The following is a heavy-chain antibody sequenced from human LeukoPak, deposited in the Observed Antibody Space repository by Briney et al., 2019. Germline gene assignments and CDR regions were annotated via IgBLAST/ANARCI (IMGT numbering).Heavy chain of an antibody. D-gene: IGHD2-2*02. CDR3: ARADYCSSTSCYNSYKDV. Sequence: GASVKVSCKASGYTFTSYGISWVRQAPGQGLEWMGWITTNNGNTYYAQKLQGRVTMTTDTSTTTAYMELRSLRSDDTAVYYCARADYCSSTSCYNSYKDVWGKGTTVTVSS. V-gene: IGHV1-18*01. J-gene: IGHJ6*03. CDR1: GYTFTSYG. CDR2: ITTNNGNT.